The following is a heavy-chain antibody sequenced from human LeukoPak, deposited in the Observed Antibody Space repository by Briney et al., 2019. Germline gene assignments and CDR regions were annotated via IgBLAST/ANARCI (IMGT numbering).Heavy chain of an antibody. CDR3: AKDRAGTPWAD. CDR1: RFTFGIYS. D-gene: IGHD1-1*01. V-gene: IGHV3-23*01. CDR2: VNPGGDST. J-gene: IGHJ4*02. Sequence: GSLRLSCAASRFTFGIYSMTWVRQAPGKGLEWVSTVNPGGDSTYYADSVKGRFTISRDNSKNTVYLQMSSLRAEDTAIYYCAKDRAGTPWADWGQGTLVTVSS.